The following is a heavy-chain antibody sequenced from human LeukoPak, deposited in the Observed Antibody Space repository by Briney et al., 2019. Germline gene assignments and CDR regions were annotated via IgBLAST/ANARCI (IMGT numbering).Heavy chain of an antibody. CDR1: GGTFSSYA. CDR2: IIPIFGTA. V-gene: IGHV1-69*13. D-gene: IGHD2-15*01. CDR3: ARDAPTPTQYYYYYYMDV. Sequence: SVKVSCKASGGTFSSYAISWVRQAPGQGLEWMGGIIPIFGTANYAQKFLGRVTITADESTSTAYMELSSLRSEDTAVYYCARDAPTPTQYYYYYYMDVWGKGTTVTVSS. J-gene: IGHJ6*03.